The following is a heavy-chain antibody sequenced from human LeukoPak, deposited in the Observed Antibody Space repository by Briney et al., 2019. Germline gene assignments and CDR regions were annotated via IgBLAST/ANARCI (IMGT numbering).Heavy chain of an antibody. D-gene: IGHD6-19*01. CDR2: ITSSSSFV. CDR3: ARAKQWLDDAFDT. Sequence: PGGSLRLSCAASGFTFTSYSMNWVRQAPGKGLEWVSSITSSSSFVYYVDSVRGRFTISRDNAKNSLYLQMNSLRAEDTAEYYCARAKQWLDDAFDTWGQGTMVTVSS. V-gene: IGHV3-21*01. CDR1: GFTFTSYS. J-gene: IGHJ3*02.